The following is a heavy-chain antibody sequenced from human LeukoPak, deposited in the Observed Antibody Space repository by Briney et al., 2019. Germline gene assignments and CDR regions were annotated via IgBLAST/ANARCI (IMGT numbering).Heavy chain of an antibody. D-gene: IGHD6-19*01. Sequence: HPGGSLRLSCAASPGITFSDYWMTWVRQAPGKGLEWVAIIRQDGREKLYLDSVKGRFTISRDNAKSSVYLQINSLRAEDTAVYYCVGGIGWQPDYWGQGTLVTVSS. CDR3: VGGIGWQPDY. V-gene: IGHV3-7*03. CDR1: PGITFSDYW. J-gene: IGHJ4*02. CDR2: IRQDGREK.